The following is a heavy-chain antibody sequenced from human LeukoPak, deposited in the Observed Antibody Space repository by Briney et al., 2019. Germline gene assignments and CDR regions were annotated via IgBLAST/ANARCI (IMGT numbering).Heavy chain of an antibody. Sequence: SETLSLTCTVSGGSISSSHYYWGWIRQTPGKGLEWIVNIYYSGTTYYNPSLESRATISEDTSKNQFSLTLRSVTAADTAVYYCARQISDYYYYYIDVWGKGTTVTVSS. D-gene: IGHD3-10*01. CDR1: GGSISSSHYY. CDR3: ARQISDYYYYYIDV. V-gene: IGHV4-39*01. CDR2: IYYSGTT. J-gene: IGHJ6*03.